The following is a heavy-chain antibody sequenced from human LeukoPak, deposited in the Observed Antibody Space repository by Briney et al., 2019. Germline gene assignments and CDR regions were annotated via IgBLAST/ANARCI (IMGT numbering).Heavy chain of an antibody. D-gene: IGHD3-22*01. J-gene: IGHJ3*02. V-gene: IGHV3-48*03. Sequence: GGSLTLSCAASGFTFSSYEMNWVRQAPGKGLEWVSYISSSGSTIYYADSVKGRFTISRDNGKNSLYLQMNSLRAEYTAVYYCARGGYVAFDIWGQGTMVTVSS. CDR3: ARGGYVAFDI. CDR2: ISSSGSTI. CDR1: GFTFSSYE.